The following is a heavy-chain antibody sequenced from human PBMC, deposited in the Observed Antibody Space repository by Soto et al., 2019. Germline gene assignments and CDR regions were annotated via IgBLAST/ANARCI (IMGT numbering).Heavy chain of an antibody. V-gene: IGHV1-69*06. CDR2: IIPISGAA. Sequence: QVQLVESGGGLVKPGGSLRLSCAASGFTFSDYVVNWVRQAPGQGLEWMGRIIPISGAANYAQKFQGRVTITADKSTSTSYMELSSLRSEDTAVYYCARDMTRTVVPYFDFWGQGTLVTVSS. J-gene: IGHJ4*02. CDR3: ARDMTRTVVPYFDF. CDR1: GFTFSDYV. D-gene: IGHD1-7*01.